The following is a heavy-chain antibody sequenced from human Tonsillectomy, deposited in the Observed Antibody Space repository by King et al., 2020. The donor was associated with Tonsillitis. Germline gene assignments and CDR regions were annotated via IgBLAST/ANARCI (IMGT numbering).Heavy chain of an antibody. D-gene: IGHD3-3*01. J-gene: IGHJ6*03. CDR3: ARGGYYYDFWSGYYYYYYMDV. CDR2: IYYSGST. CDR1: GGSISSYY. V-gene: IGHV4-59*01. Sequence: LQLQESGPGLVKPSETLSLTCTVSGGSISSYYWSWIRQPPGKGLEWIGYIYYSGSTNYNPSPMSRVTISVDTSKNKFSLKLSSVPAADTAVYYCARGGYYYDFWSGYYYYYYMDVWGKGTTVTVSS.